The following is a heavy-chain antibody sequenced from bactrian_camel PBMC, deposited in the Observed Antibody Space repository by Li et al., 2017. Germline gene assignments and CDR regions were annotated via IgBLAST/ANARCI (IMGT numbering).Heavy chain of an antibody. V-gene: IGHV3S55*01. CDR3: ATWWSVGF. CDR1: GDTIGRYC. D-gene: IGHD7*01. Sequence: VQLVESGGGSVQVGGSLTLSCVASGDTIGRYCMGWFRQIPDREREGVAGVESDGSTSYADSVKGRFTISQDGAKNTLYLQMNSLKTKDTAVYYCATWWSVGFWGQGTQVTVS. J-gene: IGHJ6*01. CDR2: VESDGST.